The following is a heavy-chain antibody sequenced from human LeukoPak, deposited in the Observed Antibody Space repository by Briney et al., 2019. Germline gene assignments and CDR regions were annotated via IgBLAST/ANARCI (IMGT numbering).Heavy chain of an antibody. CDR2: ISGSGGST. CDR3: AKDRSYCSSTSCYSVPSAFDI. V-gene: IGHV3-23*01. D-gene: IGHD2-2*01. CDR1: GYTFTSYG. Sequence: ASVKVSCTASGYTFTSYGISWVRQAPGKGLEWVSAISGSGGSTYYADSVKGRFTISRDNSKNTLYLQMNSLRAEDTAVYYCAKDRSYCSSTSCYSVPSAFDIWGQGTMVTVSS. J-gene: IGHJ3*02.